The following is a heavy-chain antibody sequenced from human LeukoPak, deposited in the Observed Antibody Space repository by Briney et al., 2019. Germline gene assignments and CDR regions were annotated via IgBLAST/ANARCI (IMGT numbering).Heavy chain of an antibody. V-gene: IGHV4-59*01. D-gene: IGHD3-10*01. CDR1: GGSISSYY. CDR2: IYYSGST. J-gene: IGHJ3*02. CDR3: ARGSLVRGAFDI. Sequence: SETLSLTCTVSGGSISSYYWSWLRQPPGKGLEWIGYIYYSGSTNYNPSLKSRVTISVDTSKNQFSLKLSSVTAADTAVYYCARGSLVRGAFDIWGQGTMVTVSS.